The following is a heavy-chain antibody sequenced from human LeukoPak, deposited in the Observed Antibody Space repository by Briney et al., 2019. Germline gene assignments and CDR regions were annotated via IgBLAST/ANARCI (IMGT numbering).Heavy chain of an antibody. J-gene: IGHJ5*02. CDR1: GGTFSSYA. CDR3: ARSKISDYGDYVWFDP. D-gene: IGHD4-17*01. V-gene: IGHV1-69*13. CDR2: IIPILGTA. Sequence: SVKVSCKASGGTFSSYAISWVRQAPGQGLEWMGGIIPILGTANDAQKFQGRVTITADESTSTAYMEVSSLRFEDTAVYYCARSKISDYGDYVWFDPWGQGTLVTVSS.